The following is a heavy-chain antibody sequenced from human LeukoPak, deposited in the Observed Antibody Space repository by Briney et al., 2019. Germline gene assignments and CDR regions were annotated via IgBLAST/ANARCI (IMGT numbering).Heavy chain of an antibody. Sequence: PGGSLRLSCAASGFTFSSYGMHWVRQAPGKGLEWVAFIRYDGTNKYYADSMKGRFTISRDNSKNTLYLQMNSLRAGDTAVYYCAKDNYYGDYEVTSIFGVDWGQGTLVTVSS. V-gene: IGHV3-30*02. D-gene: IGHD4-17*01. J-gene: IGHJ4*02. CDR1: GFTFSSYG. CDR2: IRYDGTNK. CDR3: AKDNYYGDYEVTSIFGVD.